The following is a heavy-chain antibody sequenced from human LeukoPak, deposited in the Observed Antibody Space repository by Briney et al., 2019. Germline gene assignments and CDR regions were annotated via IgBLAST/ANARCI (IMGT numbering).Heavy chain of an antibody. V-gene: IGHV3-43*02. D-gene: IGHD1-26*01. Sequence: PGGSLRLSCVASGFTFDDYAMHWVRQVPGKSLEWVSLISGDGSSTSYADSVKGRFTISKDNSKNSLYLQMNSLRAEDTALYYCTKDMGAPLGWFDPWGQGTLVTVSS. CDR1: GFTFDDYA. J-gene: IGHJ5*02. CDR3: TKDMGAPLGWFDP. CDR2: ISGDGSST.